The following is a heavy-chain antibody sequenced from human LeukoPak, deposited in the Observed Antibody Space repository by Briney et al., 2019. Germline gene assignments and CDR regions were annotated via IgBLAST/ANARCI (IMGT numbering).Heavy chain of an antibody. Sequence: GASVKVSCKASGGTFSSYAISWVRQAPGQGLEWMGRIIPIFGIANYAQKFQGRVTITADKSTSTAYMELSSLRSEDTAVYYCARGPFDYGDMSPWGQGTLVTVSS. D-gene: IGHD4-17*01. CDR3: ARGPFDYGDMSP. J-gene: IGHJ4*02. CDR2: IIPIFGIA. CDR1: GGTFSSYA. V-gene: IGHV1-69*04.